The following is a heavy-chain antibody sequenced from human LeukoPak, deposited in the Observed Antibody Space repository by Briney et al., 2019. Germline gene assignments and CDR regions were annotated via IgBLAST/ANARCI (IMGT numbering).Heavy chain of an antibody. Sequence: PSETLSLTCSVWVGSMSSYYGSGIRQPPGKGREWIGYTHYSGSTNNNPSLKSRVTISVDPYKNQFSLKMSSVTAADTAVYYCARAHYDNSGYYTFLFDYWGQGTLVTVSS. J-gene: IGHJ4*02. D-gene: IGHD3-22*01. V-gene: IGHV4-59*01. CDR2: THYSGST. CDR1: VGSMSSYY. CDR3: ARAHYDNSGYYTFLFDY.